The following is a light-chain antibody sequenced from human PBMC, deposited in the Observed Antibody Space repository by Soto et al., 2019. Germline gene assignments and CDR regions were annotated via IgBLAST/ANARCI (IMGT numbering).Light chain of an antibody. Sequence: QSALTQPRSVSGSPGQSVTISCTGTSSDVGGYNYVSWYQQHPGKAPKLMIYDVSKRPSGVPDRFSGSKSGNTAYLTISGLQAADEADYYCCSYAGSYTLVYVFGTGNKVTVL. CDR1: SSDVGGYNY. CDR2: DVS. J-gene: IGLJ1*01. V-gene: IGLV2-11*01. CDR3: CSYAGSYTLVYV.